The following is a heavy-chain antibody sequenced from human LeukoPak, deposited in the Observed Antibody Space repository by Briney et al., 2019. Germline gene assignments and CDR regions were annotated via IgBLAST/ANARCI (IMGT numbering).Heavy chain of an antibody. CDR2: MTGDGAKT. D-gene: IGHD1-26*01. CDR1: GFTFRNYG. J-gene: IGHJ4*02. CDR3: AKDRLGAVLYFDC. V-gene: IGHV3-23*01. Sequence: GGSLRLSCAASGFTFRNYGRSWVRQAPGKGLEGVSAMTGDGAKTYYADSMKGRFTISRDNSKNTLYPQINSLGAEDTAVYYCAKDRLGAVLYFDCWGQGTLVTVSS.